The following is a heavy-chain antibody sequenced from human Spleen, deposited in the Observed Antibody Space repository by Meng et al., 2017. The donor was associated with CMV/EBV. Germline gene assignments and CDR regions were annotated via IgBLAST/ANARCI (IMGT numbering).Heavy chain of an antibody. Sequence: SCKDSGYSFTSYPSKWVRQATGQGLESMGWMNPNNINTGYAQKSDGRVTMTRNTSISTGYMELSRLRSEDEAVDDCVRDYGDYYFDYWGQGTLVTVSS. CDR2: MNPNNINT. CDR1: GYSFTSYP. J-gene: IGHJ4*02. CDR3: VRDYGDYYFDY. D-gene: IGHD4-17*01. V-gene: IGHV1-8*01.